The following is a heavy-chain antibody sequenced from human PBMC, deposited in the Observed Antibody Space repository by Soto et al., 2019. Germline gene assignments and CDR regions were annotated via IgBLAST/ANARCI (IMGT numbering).Heavy chain of an antibody. Sequence: QLQLQESGPGLVKPSETLSLTCTVSGGSISSSSYYWGWIRQPPGKGLEWIGSIYYSRSTYYNPSLKSRVTISVDTSKNQFSLKLSSVTAADTAVYYCASISSSSGWFDPWGQGTLVTVSS. CDR1: GGSISSSSYY. CDR3: ASISSSSGWFDP. J-gene: IGHJ5*02. D-gene: IGHD6-6*01. CDR2: IYYSRST. V-gene: IGHV4-39*01.